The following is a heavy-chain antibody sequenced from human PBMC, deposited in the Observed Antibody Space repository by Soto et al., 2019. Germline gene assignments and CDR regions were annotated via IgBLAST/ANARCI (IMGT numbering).Heavy chain of an antibody. CDR1: GFTFSSYA. D-gene: IGHD3-3*01. CDR2: ISGSGGST. J-gene: IGHJ4*02. V-gene: IGHV3-23*01. CDR3: AKGGSGLRFLEWLLYSDY. Sequence: EVQLLESGGGLVQPGGSLRLSCAASGFTFSSYAMSWVRQAPGKGLEWVSAISGSGGSTYYADSVKGRFTISRDNSKNTLYLQMNSLRAEDTAVYYCAKGGSGLRFLEWLLYSDYWGQGTLVTVSS.